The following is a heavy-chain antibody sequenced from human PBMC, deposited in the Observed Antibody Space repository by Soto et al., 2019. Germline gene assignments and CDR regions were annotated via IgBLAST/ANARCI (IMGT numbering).Heavy chain of an antibody. CDR1: GGSISSGGYY. J-gene: IGHJ5*02. Sequence: QVQLQESGPGLVKPSQTLSLTCTVSGGSISSGGYYWSWIRQHPGKGLEWIGYIYYSGSTYYNPSLKSRVPIAGDTSKNQFSLKLSSVTAADTAVYYCARATRPEVGEWSIIAGVRWFDPWGQGTLVTVSS. V-gene: IGHV4-31*03. D-gene: IGHD3-3*01. CDR3: ARATRPEVGEWSIIAGVRWFDP. CDR2: IYYSGST.